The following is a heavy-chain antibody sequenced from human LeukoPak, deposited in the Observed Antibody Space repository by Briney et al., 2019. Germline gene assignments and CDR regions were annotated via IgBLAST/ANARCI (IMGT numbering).Heavy chain of an antibody. CDR3: ARCRGGWSSDS. Sequence: TGGSLRLSCAASGFTFSTYWMSWVRQAPGKGLEWVANIKQDGSDKYYVDSVKGRFTISRDNAKNSLYLQMNSLRAEDTAVYYCARCRGGWSSDSLGQGTLVTVSS. V-gene: IGHV3-7*01. J-gene: IGHJ4*02. CDR1: GFTFSTYW. D-gene: IGHD6-19*01. CDR2: IKQDGSDK.